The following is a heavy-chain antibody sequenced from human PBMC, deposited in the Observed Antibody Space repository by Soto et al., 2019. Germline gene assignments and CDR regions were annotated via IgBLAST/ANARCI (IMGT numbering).Heavy chain of an antibody. CDR2: LSGSESNI. CDR3: AKHKAYGSGSVFDL. Sequence: GGSLRLSCAASEFTFSNYAMSWVRQVPAKGLEWVSALSGSESNIYYADSVKGRFTISRDNANNTLFLHMNSLRADDTAIYFCAKHKAYGSGSVFDLWGQGAQVTVSS. D-gene: IGHD3-10*01. V-gene: IGHV3-23*01. J-gene: IGHJ5*02. CDR1: EFTFSNYA.